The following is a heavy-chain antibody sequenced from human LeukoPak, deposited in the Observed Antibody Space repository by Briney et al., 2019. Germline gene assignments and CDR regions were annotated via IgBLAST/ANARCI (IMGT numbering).Heavy chain of an antibody. V-gene: IGHV3-66*01. Sequence: GGSLRLSCAASGFTVSSNYMSWVRQAPGKGLEWVSVIYSGGSTSYADSVKGRFTISRDNAKNTLYLQMNSLRAEDTAVYYCARKTLHPFDYWGQGTLVTVSS. J-gene: IGHJ4*02. CDR3: ARKTLHPFDY. CDR1: GFTVSSNY. CDR2: IYSGGST.